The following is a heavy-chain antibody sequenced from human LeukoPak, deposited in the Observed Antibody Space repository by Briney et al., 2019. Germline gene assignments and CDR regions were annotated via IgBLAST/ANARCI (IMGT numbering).Heavy chain of an antibody. CDR3: ARRTSSNYVDY. J-gene: IGHJ4*02. V-gene: IGHV4-59*01. D-gene: IGHD4-11*01. CDR1: GGSFSNYY. CDR2: IYHTGSA. Sequence: SETLSLTCTVSGGSFSNYYWSWIRQSPGKGLEWIGYIYHTGSANYSPSLKSRVSISIDTSKSQFSLRLISVTAADTAVYYCARRTSSNYVDYWGQGTLVIVSS.